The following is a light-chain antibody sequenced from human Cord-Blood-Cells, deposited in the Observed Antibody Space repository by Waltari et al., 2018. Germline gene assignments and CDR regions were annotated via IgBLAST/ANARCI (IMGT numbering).Light chain of an antibody. V-gene: IGKV4-1*01. J-gene: IGKJ3*01. CDR1: QSVFYRSNNKNY. CDR2: GAS. Sequence: DIVMTQFQDSLAVSLGERATLHSQSIQSVFYRSNNKNYLAWYQQKPGQPPKLLIYGASTRESGVPDRFSGSGSGTDFTLTISSLQAEDVAVYYCQQYYSTPFTFGPGTKVDIK. CDR3: QQYYSTPFT.